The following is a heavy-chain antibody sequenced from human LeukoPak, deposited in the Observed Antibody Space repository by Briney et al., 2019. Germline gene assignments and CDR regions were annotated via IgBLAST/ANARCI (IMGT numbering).Heavy chain of an antibody. CDR1: GFTFSSYW. CDR3: ARDWGSSWGLDY. J-gene: IGHJ4*02. Sequence: GGSLRLSCAVSGFTFSSYWMTWVRQAPGKGLEWVANIKGDGSEKYYVDSVKGRFTISRDNAKNSLYLQMNSLRAEDTAVYYCARDWGSSWGLDYWGQGTLVTVSS. V-gene: IGHV3-7*01. CDR2: IKGDGSEK. D-gene: IGHD6-13*01.